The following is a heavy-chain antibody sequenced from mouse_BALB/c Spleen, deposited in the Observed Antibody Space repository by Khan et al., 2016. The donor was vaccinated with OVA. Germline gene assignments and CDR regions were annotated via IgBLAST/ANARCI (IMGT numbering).Heavy chain of an antibody. J-gene: IGHJ3*01. CDR1: GFTFSTYG. D-gene: IGHD1-1*01. Sequence: EVQLQESGGDLVKPGGSLKLSCAASGFTFSTYGMSWVRQTPDKRLEWVATVSTGGSYTYYPDSVKGRFPISRDKAKNTLYLQMSGLKSEDTTMFYVTRLAYYYDSEGFAYWGQGTLVTVSA. CDR3: TRLAYYYDSEGFAY. CDR2: VSTGGSYT. V-gene: IGHV5-6*01.